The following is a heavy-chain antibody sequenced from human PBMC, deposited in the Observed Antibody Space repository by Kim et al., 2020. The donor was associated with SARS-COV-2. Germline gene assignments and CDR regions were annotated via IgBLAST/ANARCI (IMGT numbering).Heavy chain of an antibody. CDR1: GGSISSGGYY. D-gene: IGHD3-10*01. V-gene: IGHV4-31*03. Sequence: SETLSLTCTVSGGSISSGGYYWSWIRQHPGKGLEWIGYIYYSGSTYYNPSLKSRVTISVDTSKNQFSLKLSSVTAADTAVYYCARASYYGSGSPQGDYYYYYGMDVCGQGTTVTVSS. CDR3: ARASYYGSGSPQGDYYYYYGMDV. J-gene: IGHJ6*02. CDR2: IYYSGST.